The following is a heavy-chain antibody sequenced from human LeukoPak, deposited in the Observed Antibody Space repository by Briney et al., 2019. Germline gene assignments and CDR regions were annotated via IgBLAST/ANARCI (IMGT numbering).Heavy chain of an antibody. Sequence: GGSLRLSCAASGFTFSSYGMHWVRQAPGKGLEWVAFIRYDGSNKYYADSVKGRFTISRDNSKNTLYLQMNSLRAEDTAVYYCAKASAMIVVVSKHFDYWGQGTLVTVSS. J-gene: IGHJ4*02. V-gene: IGHV3-30*02. CDR2: IRYDGSNK. CDR1: GFTFSSYG. D-gene: IGHD3-22*01. CDR3: AKASAMIVVVSKHFDY.